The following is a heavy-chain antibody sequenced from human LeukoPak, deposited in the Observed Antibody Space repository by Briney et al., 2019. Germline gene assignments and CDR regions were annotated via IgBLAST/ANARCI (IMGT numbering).Heavy chain of an antibody. D-gene: IGHD1-1*01. CDR2: MNPNSGNT. J-gene: IGHJ4*02. CDR1: GYTFTSYD. V-gene: IGHV1-8*01. Sequence: ASVKVSCKASGYTFTSYDINWVRQATGQGLEWMGWMNPNSGNTGYAQKFQGRVTMTRNTSISTAYMELSSLRSEDTAVYYCARGLGWDDHFDYWGQGTLVTVSS. CDR3: ARGLGWDDHFDY.